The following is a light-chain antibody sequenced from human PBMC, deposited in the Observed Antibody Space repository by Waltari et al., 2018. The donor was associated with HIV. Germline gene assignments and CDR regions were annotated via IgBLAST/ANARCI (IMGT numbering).Light chain of an antibody. CDR2: DAS. CDR3: QHRNNWPLFT. Sequence: EIVLTQSPATLSVSPGERATLSCRASQSISSSLAWYQQKPGQSPRLLIYDASNRAPATPARCSGSGSGTDFTLTISSLEPEDFAVYYCQHRNNWPLFTFGPGTKVQI. J-gene: IGKJ3*01. CDR1: QSISSS. V-gene: IGKV3-11*01.